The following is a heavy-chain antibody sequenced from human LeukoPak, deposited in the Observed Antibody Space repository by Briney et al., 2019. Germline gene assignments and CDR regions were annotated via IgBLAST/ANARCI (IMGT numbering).Heavy chain of an antibody. CDR2: INHSGST. J-gene: IGHJ4*02. Sequence: SETLSLTCAVYGGSFSGYYWSWIRQPPGKGLEWIGEINHSGSTNYNPSLKSRVTISVDTSKNQFSLKLSSVTAADTAVYYCARGSAFPASFDYWGQGTLVTVSS. CDR1: GGSFSGYY. CDR3: ARGSAFPASFDY. V-gene: IGHV4-34*01.